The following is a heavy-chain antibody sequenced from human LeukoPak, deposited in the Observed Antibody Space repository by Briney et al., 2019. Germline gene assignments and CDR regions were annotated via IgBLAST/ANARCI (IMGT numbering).Heavy chain of an antibody. CDR1: GYTFTGYY. CDR3: ARNRPAPVWFGELFADY. J-gene: IGHJ4*02. Sequence: ASVKVSCKASGYTFTGYYMHWVRQAPGQGLEWMGWINPNSGGTNYAQKFQGRVTMTRDTSISTAYMELSRLRSDDTAVYYCARNRPAPVWFGELFADYWGQGTLVTVSS. D-gene: IGHD3-10*01. CDR2: INPNSGGT. V-gene: IGHV1-2*02.